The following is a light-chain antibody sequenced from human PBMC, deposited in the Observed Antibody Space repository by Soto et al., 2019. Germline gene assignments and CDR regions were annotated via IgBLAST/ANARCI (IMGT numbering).Light chain of an antibody. CDR2: GAS. V-gene: IGKV1-27*01. J-gene: IGKJ1*01. CDR1: QDISNY. CDR3: QKYSGAPWT. Sequence: DIQMTQSPSSLSASVGDRVTITCRASQDISNYLAWYQQKPGKVPELLIYGASTLQSGVPSRFSGSGSGTDFPLTITSLQPADVATYYCQKYSGAPWTFGQGTKVEIK.